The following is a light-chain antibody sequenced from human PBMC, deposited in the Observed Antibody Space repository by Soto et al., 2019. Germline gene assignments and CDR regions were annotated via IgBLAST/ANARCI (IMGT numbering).Light chain of an antibody. Sequence: QSVLTQPPSVSGAPGQRVTISCTGSSSNFGAGYDVHWYQQFPGTAPRLLIYANNNRPSGVPDRFSGSKSGTSASLAITGLQADDEAVYYCQSYDFGLSAHNYVFGTGTKVTVL. CDR2: ANN. V-gene: IGLV1-40*01. CDR1: SSNFGAGYD. CDR3: QSYDFGLSAHNYV. J-gene: IGLJ1*01.